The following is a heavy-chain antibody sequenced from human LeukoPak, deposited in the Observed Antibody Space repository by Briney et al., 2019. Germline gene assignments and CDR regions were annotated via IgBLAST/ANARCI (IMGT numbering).Heavy chain of an antibody. CDR3: ARQLRATDAFDI. CDR2: ISGSGDST. J-gene: IGHJ3*02. V-gene: IGHV3-23*01. CDR1: GFTFSSYA. Sequence: GGSLRLSCAASGFTFSSYAMSWVRQAPGKGLEWVSAISGSGDSTYYADSVKGRFTISRDNSKNTLYLQMNSLRAEDTAVYYCARQLRATDAFDIWGQGTMVTVSS. D-gene: IGHD1-7*01.